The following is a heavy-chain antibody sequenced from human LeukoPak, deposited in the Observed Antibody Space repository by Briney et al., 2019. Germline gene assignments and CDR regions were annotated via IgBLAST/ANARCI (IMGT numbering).Heavy chain of an antibody. CDR3: AREASMVRGAIRDY. J-gene: IGHJ4*02. CDR2: IYSGGST. CDR1: GFTVSSNY. D-gene: IGHD3-10*01. V-gene: IGHV3-53*01. Sequence: GGSLRLSCAASGFTVSSNYMSWVRQAPGKGLEWVSVIYSGGSTYYADSVKGRFTISRDNSKNTLYLQMNSLRAEDTAVYYCAREASMVRGAIRDYWGQGTLVTVSS.